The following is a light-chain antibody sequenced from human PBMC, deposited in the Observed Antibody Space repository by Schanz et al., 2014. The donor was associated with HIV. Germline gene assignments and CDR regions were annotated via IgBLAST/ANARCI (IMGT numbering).Light chain of an antibody. CDR1: SSDVGGYNY. J-gene: IGLJ1*01. Sequence: QSVLTQPASVSGSPGQSVTISCTGTSSDVGGYNYVSWYQQHPGKAPKLMIYDVSKRPSGVPDRFSGSKSGTSASLVISALQSEDEADYYCQSYDNSLRGYVFGTGTKLTVL. V-gene: IGLV2-11*01. CDR3: QSYDNSLRGYV. CDR2: DVS.